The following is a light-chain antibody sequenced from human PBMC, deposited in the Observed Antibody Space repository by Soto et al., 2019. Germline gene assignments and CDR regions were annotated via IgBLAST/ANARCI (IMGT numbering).Light chain of an antibody. V-gene: IGKV2-24*01. CDR2: KIS. Sequence: DIVMTQTPLSSPVTLGQPASISCRSSQSLLHSDGNTYLSWLQQRPGQPPRLLIYKISNRLSGVPDRFSGSGAGTDFTLKISRVEAYDVGVYYCMQATQYPPYTFGQGTKLEI. J-gene: IGKJ2*01. CDR3: MQATQYPPYT. CDR1: QSLLHSDGNTY.